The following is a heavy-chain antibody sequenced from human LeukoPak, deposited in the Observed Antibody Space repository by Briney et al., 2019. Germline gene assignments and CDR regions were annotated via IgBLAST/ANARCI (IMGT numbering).Heavy chain of an antibody. CDR1: GGTFSIYA. CDR3: ARDYYDSSGYQYYFDY. J-gene: IGHJ4*02. Sequence: ASVKVSCRASGGTFSIYAISWVRQAPGQGLEWMGGIIPIFGTANYAQKFQGRVTITADESTSTAYMELSSLRSEDTAVYYCARDYYDSSGYQYYFDYWGQGTLVTVSS. V-gene: IGHV1-69*13. D-gene: IGHD3-22*01. CDR2: IIPIFGTA.